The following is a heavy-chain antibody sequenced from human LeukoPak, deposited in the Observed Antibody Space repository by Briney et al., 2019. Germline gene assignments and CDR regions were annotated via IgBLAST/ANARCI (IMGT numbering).Heavy chain of an antibody. V-gene: IGHV3-9*01. D-gene: IGHD2/OR15-2a*01. J-gene: IGHJ5*02. CDR2: ISWNSGSI. CDR1: GFTFDDYA. Sequence: GGSLRLSCAASGFTFDDYAMHWVRQAPGKGLEWVSGISWNSGSIGYADSVKGRFTISRDNAKNSLYLQMNSLRDEDSAVYYCARDSISAALFDLWGQGTLITVSS. CDR3: ARDSISAALFDL.